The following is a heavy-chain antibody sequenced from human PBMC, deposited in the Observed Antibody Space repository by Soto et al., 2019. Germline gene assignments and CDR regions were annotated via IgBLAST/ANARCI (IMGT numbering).Heavy chain of an antibody. V-gene: IGHV4-59*01. CDR2: IHHSGST. Sequence: QVQLQEPGPGLVKPSETLSLTCTVSGGSISSYYWSWIRQPPGKGLEWIGYIHHSGSTKYNPSLKSRVTISVDTSKNQFSLKLSSVTAADTAVYYCARDRGGVASNWFDPWGQGTLVTVSS. CDR1: GGSISSYY. D-gene: IGHD3-10*01. J-gene: IGHJ5*02. CDR3: ARDRGGVASNWFDP.